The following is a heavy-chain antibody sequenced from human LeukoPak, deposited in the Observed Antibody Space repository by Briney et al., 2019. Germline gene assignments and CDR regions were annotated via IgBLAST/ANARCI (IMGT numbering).Heavy chain of an antibody. J-gene: IGHJ3*02. CDR1: GFTFRSFW. Sequence: GGSLRLSCAASGFTFRSFWMHWVRQDPGKGLVWVSHMNGDGTSISYADSVKGLFTISRDNAKNTLYLQMNRLKAEDTAVYYCARSATDAFDIWGQGTMVTVSS. CDR2: MNGDGTSI. V-gene: IGHV3-74*01. CDR3: ARSATDAFDI. D-gene: IGHD3-3*01.